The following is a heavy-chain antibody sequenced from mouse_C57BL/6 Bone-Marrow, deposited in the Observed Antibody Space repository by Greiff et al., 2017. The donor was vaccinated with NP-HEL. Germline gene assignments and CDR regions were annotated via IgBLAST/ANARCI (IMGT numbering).Heavy chain of an antibody. CDR3: ASYYAMDY. Sequence: QVQLKQSGAELVKPGASVKLSCKASGYTFTSYWMQWVKQRPGQGLEWIGEIDPSDSYTNYNQKFKGKATLTVDTSSSTAYMQLSSLTSEDSAVYYCASYYAMDYWGQGTSVTVSS. CDR1: GYTFTSYW. V-gene: IGHV1-50*01. J-gene: IGHJ4*01. CDR2: IDPSDSYT.